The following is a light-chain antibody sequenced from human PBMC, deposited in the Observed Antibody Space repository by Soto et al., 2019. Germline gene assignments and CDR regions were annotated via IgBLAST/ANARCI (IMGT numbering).Light chain of an antibody. CDR3: SSYTSSSLYV. V-gene: IGLV2-14*01. J-gene: IGLJ1*01. CDR2: EVS. CDR1: SSDVGGYNY. Sequence: QSALTQPASVSGSPGQSITISCTGTSSDVGGYNYVSWYQQHPGKAPKLMIYEVSNRPSGVSNRFSGSKSGNTASLTISGLQAEDEADYYCSSYTSSSLYVLGTGTKVT.